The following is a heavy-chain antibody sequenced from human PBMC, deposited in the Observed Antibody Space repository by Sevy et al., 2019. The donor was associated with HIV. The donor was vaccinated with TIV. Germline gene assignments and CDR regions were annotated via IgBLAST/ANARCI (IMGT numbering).Heavy chain of an antibody. CDR2: IYYSGST. CDR3: ASQPTSSGSSWYVDDAFDF. Sequence: SETLSLTCTVSGGSISSSSYYWGWIRQPPGKGLEWIGSIYYSGSTYYNPSPKSRVTISVDTSKNQFSLRLSSVTAADTAVYYCASQPTSSGSSWYVDDAFDFWGQGTMVTVSS. D-gene: IGHD6-13*01. CDR1: GGSISSSSYY. J-gene: IGHJ3*01. V-gene: IGHV4-39*01.